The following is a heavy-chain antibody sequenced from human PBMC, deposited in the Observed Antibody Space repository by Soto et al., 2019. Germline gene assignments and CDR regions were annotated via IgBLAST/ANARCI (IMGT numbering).Heavy chain of an antibody. CDR3: ASYAATHRGYYMDV. V-gene: IGHV3-7*01. CDR2: IKQDGSEK. J-gene: IGHJ6*03. Sequence: GGSLRLSCAASGFTFSSYWMSWVRQAPGKGLEWVANIKQDGSEKYYVDSVKGRFIISRDNAKNSLYLQMNSLRAEDTAVYYCASYAATHRGYYMDVWGKGTTVTVSS. D-gene: IGHD3-16*01. CDR1: GFTFSSYW.